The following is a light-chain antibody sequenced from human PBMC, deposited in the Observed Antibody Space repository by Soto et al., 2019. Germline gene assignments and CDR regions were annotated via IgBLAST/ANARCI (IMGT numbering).Light chain of an antibody. V-gene: IGKV3-11*01. Sequence: EIVLTQFPATLSLSPGDRATLSCRASQSVPSYLAWYQQKPGQAPRLLVYDISNRATGIPARFTGSGSGTDFHLTISSLEPEDSAGYYCHQLTAWPRNPFGQGTKLQI. CDR2: DIS. J-gene: IGKJ2*01. CDR1: QSVPSY. CDR3: HQLTAWPRNP.